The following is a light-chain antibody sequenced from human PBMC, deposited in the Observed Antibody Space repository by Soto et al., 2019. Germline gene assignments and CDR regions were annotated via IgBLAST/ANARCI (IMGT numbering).Light chain of an antibody. J-gene: IGKJ5*01. CDR2: WAS. V-gene: IGKV4-1*01. CDR3: QQYYGNPPTT. Sequence: DIVMTQSPDSLAVSLGERATINCKSSQNILYNSYNKNYLAWYQQKPGQPLKLLIYWASTRESGVPDRFSGSGSGTNFTLTISSLQAEDVAVYYCQQYYGNPPTTFGQGTLLEI. CDR1: QNILYNSYNKNY.